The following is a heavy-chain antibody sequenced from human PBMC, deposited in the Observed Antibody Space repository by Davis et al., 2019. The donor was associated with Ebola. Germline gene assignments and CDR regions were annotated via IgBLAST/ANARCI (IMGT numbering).Heavy chain of an antibody. J-gene: IGHJ4*02. D-gene: IGHD1-1*01. Sequence: ASVKVSCKASGYTFTSYGISWVRQAPGQGLEWMGWINPHNNNTNYAQNVQGRVTMTTDTSTSTAYMEVGSLRSDDTAVYYCARAQFPTTSDHWGPGTLVTVSP. CDR3: ARAQFPTTSDH. CDR1: GYTFTSYG. CDR2: INPHNNNT. V-gene: IGHV1-18*01.